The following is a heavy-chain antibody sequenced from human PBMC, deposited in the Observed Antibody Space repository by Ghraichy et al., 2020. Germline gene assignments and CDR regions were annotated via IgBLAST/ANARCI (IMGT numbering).Heavy chain of an antibody. CDR3: ARVPYYYGSGSYPLGAFDI. CDR1: GGSISSGGYY. D-gene: IGHD3-10*01. CDR2: IYYSGST. V-gene: IGHV4-31*03. J-gene: IGHJ3*02. Sequence: SETLPLTCTVSGGSISSGGYYWSWIRQHPGKGLEWIGYIYYSGSTYYNPSLKSRVTISVDTSKNQFSLKLSSVTAADTAVYYCARVPYYYGSGSYPLGAFDIWGQGTMVTVSS.